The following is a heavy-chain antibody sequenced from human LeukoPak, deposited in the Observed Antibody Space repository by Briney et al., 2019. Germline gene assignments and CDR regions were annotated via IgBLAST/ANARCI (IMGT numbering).Heavy chain of an antibody. J-gene: IGHJ6*03. V-gene: IGHV4-34*01. Sequence: SETLSHTCAVYGGSFSGYYWSWIRQPPGKGLEWIGEINHSGSTNYNPSLKSRVTISVDTSKNQFSLKLSSVTAADTAVYYCARGRHSSSWYYYYMDVWGKGTTVTVSS. CDR3: ARGRHSSSWYYYYMDV. CDR1: GGSFSGYY. D-gene: IGHD6-13*01. CDR2: INHSGST.